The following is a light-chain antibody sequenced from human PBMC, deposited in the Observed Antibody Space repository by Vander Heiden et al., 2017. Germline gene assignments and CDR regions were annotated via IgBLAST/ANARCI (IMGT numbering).Light chain of an antibody. J-gene: IGKJ2*02. CDR3: QQYGSSPLGT. CDR1: QSVGSSY. Sequence: VLAQSPGTLSLSPGERATLSCRASQSVGSSYLAWYQQKPGQAPRRLIYGASSRATGIPDRFSGSGSGTDFTLTISRLEPEDFAVYYCQQYGSSPLGTFGQGTKLEIK. CDR2: GAS. V-gene: IGKV3-20*01.